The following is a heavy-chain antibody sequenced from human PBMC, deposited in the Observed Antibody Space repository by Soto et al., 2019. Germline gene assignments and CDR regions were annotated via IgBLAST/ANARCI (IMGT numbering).Heavy chain of an antibody. CDR1: GVSISSSNW. J-gene: IGHJ1*01. CDR3: AREGDSSGYYVYFQH. CDR2: IYHSGST. V-gene: IGHV4-4*02. Sequence: SETLSLTCAVSGVSISSSNWWSWVRQPPGKGLEWIGEIYHSGSTNYNPSLKSRVTISVDKSKNQFSLRLSSVTAADTAVYYCAREGDSSGYYVYFQHWGQGTLVTVSS. D-gene: IGHD3-22*01.